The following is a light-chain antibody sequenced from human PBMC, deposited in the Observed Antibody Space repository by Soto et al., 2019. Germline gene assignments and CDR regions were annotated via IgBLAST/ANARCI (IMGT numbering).Light chain of an antibody. V-gene: IGKV3-15*01. CDR1: QSVSSK. CDR2: GAS. Sequence: EIVLTQSPATLSVSQGERVTLSCRASQSVSSKLAWYQQKPGQAPRLLIYGASARSTGIPARFSGSGSDTEFTLTISSLQSEDFAVYYCQQYNDWRTFGQGTKLEIK. J-gene: IGKJ2*01. CDR3: QQYNDWRT.